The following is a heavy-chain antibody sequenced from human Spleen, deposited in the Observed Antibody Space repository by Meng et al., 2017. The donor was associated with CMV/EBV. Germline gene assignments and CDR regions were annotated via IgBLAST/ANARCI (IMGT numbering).Heavy chain of an antibody. CDR1: GGSVRSGDYY. J-gene: IGHJ5*02. Sequence: SETLSLTCTVSGGSVRSGDYYWSWIRQPPGKGLEWIGYIHNSGSTNYNPSLKGRVTLSVDTSKNQFSLKVNSVTAADTAVYYCARGLSYSSSSVAWYNWFDPWGQGTLVTVSS. CDR3: ARGLSYSSSSVAWYNWFDP. D-gene: IGHD6-6*01. V-gene: IGHV4-61*08. CDR2: IHNSGST.